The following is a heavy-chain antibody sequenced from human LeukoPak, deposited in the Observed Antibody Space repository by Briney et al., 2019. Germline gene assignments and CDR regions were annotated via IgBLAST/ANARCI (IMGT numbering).Heavy chain of an antibody. CDR2: ISYDGRDK. J-gene: IGHJ4*02. Sequence: GKSLRLSCAASGFTFNNYGMHWVRQAPGKGLEWVAVISYDGRDKHYPDSVKGRFTISRDISTDTLWLQMDSLRTEDTAVYYCAKGPLRGTAAAIDYWGQGTLVTVSS. D-gene: IGHD2-2*01. CDR3: AKGPLRGTAAAIDY. CDR1: GFTFNNYG. V-gene: IGHV3-30*18.